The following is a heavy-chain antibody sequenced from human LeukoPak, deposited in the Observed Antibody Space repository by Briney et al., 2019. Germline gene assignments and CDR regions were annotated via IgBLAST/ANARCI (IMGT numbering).Heavy chain of an antibody. J-gene: IGHJ4*02. Sequence: SETLPLTCAIYGGPLSGYSWSWIRQPPGKGLEWIGEINDRGSTTYNPSLQSRPSMSLDTSRNQFSLTLGSVTAADTAVYFCARSGRYQIYWGQGTLVTVSS. CDR3: ARSGRYQIY. CDR1: GGPLSGYS. D-gene: IGHD3-10*01. V-gene: IGHV4-34*01. CDR2: INDRGST.